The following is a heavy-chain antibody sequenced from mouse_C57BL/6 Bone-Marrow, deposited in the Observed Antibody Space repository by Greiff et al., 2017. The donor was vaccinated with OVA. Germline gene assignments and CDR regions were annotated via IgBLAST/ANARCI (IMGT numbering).Heavy chain of an antibody. CDR2: INPGSGGT. Sequence: QVQLKQSGAELVRPGTSVKVSCKASGYAFTNYLIEWVKQRPGQGLEWIGVINPGSGGTNYNEKFKGKATLTADKSSSTAYMQLSSLTSEDSAVYFCAYGYYYAMDYWGQGTSVTVSS. CDR3: AYGYYYAMDY. CDR1: GYAFTNYL. V-gene: IGHV1-54*01. J-gene: IGHJ4*01. D-gene: IGHD1-1*01.